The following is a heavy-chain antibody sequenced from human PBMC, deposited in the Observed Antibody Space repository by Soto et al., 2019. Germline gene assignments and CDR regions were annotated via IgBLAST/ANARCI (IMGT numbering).Heavy chain of an antibody. CDR2: IYYSGST. J-gene: IGHJ4*02. Sequence: PSETLSLTCTVSGGSIRSGDYYWSWIRQPPGKGLESIGYIYYSGSTYYNPSLKSRVTISVDTSKNQFSLKLSSVTAADTAVYYWARSLRRGPPFDDWGQGTLVTVSS. CDR1: GGSIRSGDYY. D-gene: IGHD3-10*01. V-gene: IGHV4-30-4*01. CDR3: ARSLRRGPPFDD.